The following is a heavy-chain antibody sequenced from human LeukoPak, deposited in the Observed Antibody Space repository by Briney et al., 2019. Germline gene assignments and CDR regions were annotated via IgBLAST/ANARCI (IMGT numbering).Heavy chain of an antibody. CDR3: ARQVPFWSGYTYYFDY. CDR2: IYYSGST. Sequence: SETLSLTCTVSGGSISSGGYYWSWIRQHPGKGLEWIGYIYYSGSTYYNPSLKSRVTISVDTSKNQFSLKLSSVTAADTAVYYCARQVPFWSGYTYYFDYWGQGTLVTVSS. J-gene: IGHJ4*02. V-gene: IGHV4-31*03. CDR1: GGSISSGGYY. D-gene: IGHD3-3*01.